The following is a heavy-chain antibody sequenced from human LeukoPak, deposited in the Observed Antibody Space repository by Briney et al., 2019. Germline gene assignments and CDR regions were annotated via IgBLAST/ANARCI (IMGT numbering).Heavy chain of an antibody. CDR1: GFTFSSYA. J-gene: IGHJ6*03. D-gene: IGHD3-3*01. Sequence: GGSLRLSCAASGFTFSSYAMDWVRQAPGKGLEYVSAISSNGGSTYYANSVKGRFTISRDNSKNTLYLQMGSLRAEDMAVYYCARAQRSFYYMDVWGKGTTVTVSS. CDR3: ARAQRSFYYMDV. CDR2: ISSNGGST. V-gene: IGHV3-64*01.